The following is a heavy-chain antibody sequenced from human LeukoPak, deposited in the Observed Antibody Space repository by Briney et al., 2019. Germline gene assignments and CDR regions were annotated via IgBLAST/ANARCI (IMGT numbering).Heavy chain of an antibody. D-gene: IGHD2-15*01. V-gene: IGHV3-9*01. J-gene: IGHJ4*02. CDR2: ISWNSGSI. CDR3: AGCSGGTCSDFDY. CDR1: GFTFDDYA. Sequence: GGSLRLSCAASGFTFDDYAMHWVRQAPGKGLEWVSGISWNSGSIGYADSVKGRFTISRDNAKNSLYLQMNSLRAEDTAVYYCAGCSGGTCSDFDYWGQGTLVTVSS.